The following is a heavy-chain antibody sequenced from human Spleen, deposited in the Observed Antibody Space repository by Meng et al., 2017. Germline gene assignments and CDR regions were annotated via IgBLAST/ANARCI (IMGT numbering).Heavy chain of an antibody. D-gene: IGHD6-13*01. CDR3: ARVLLTPPVAARGTVS. Sequence: SETLSLTCSVSGGSMSSYYWTWLRQPPGKGLEWIGYVYYSGTTNYNPSFNSRVTISVDTSKNHFSLRLTSVTAADTAVYYCARVLLTPPVAARGTVSWGQGTLVTVSS. J-gene: IGHJ4*02. V-gene: IGHV4-59*12. CDR2: VYYSGTT. CDR1: GGSMSSYY.